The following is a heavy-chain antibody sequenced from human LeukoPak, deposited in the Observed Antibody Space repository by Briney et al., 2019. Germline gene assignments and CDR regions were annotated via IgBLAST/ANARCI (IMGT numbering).Heavy chain of an antibody. D-gene: IGHD2-15*01. Sequence: GGSLRLSCSASGFPFNTYAIHWVRQAPGKGLEYVAGISSNGYNTDFADSAKGRSTISRDNSKSTLFLQMNSLRAEDTAVYFCTRDSALLGVAFDLWGQGTVVTVSS. CDR1: GFPFNTYA. J-gene: IGHJ3*01. V-gene: IGHV3-64D*06. CDR2: ISSNGYNT. CDR3: TRDSALLGVAFDL.